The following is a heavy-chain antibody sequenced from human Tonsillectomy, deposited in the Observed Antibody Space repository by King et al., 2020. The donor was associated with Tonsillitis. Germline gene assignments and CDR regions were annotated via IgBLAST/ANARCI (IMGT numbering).Heavy chain of an antibody. D-gene: IGHD1-26*01. J-gene: IGHJ3*02. CDR2: IYPGDSDT. CDR3: ARHRTSGSSDGIDI. CDR1: GYSFTTYW. Sequence: VQLVESGAEVKKPGNSLKISCKGSGYSFTTYWVAWVRQMPGKGLEWMGIIYPGDSDTRYSPSFQGQVTMSVDKSISTVYLQWSSLKASDTAIYYCARHRTSGSSDGIDIWGEGTMVTVSS. V-gene: IGHV5-51*01.